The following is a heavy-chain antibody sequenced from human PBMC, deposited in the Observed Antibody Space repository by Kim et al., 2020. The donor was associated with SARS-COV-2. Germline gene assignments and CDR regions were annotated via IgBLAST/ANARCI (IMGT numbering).Heavy chain of an antibody. J-gene: IGHJ4*01. CDR3: ERGGTLVGLSIVGGY. Sequence: GGSLRLSCVASGFSISTFGMHWVRQAPGKGLEWVGTISYDSSSTIYGDSVKGRFTISRDNSINTLYLQMNRLRTEDTAVYYWERGGTLVGLSIVGGYWG. CDR1: GFSISTFG. CDR2: ISYDSSST. V-gene: IGHV3-33*05. D-gene: IGHD1-1*01.